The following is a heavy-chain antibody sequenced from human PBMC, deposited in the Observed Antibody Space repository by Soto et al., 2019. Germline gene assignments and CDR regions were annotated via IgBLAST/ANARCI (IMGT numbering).Heavy chain of an antibody. J-gene: IGHJ4*02. D-gene: IGHD1-1*01. Sequence: GGSLRLSCAGSGFTFSKHWMHWVRQAPGKGLVWVSHIKTDGSFTRDADSVKGRFTISRDNARNTLYLQMNSLRAEDTAVYYCARDNNWSLDYWGQGTLVTVSS. V-gene: IGHV3-74*01. CDR3: ARDNNWSLDY. CDR1: GFTFSKHW. CDR2: IKTDGSFT.